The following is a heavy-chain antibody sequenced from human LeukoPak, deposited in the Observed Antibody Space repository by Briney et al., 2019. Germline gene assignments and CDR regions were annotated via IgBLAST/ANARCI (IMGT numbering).Heavy chain of an antibody. V-gene: IGHV1-18*01. D-gene: IGHD6-6*01. CDR3: ARGSIDAFDI. CDR2: ISAYNGNT. Sequence: VXXXXXGXXXXSYGISXVRQAPGQGLEWMGWISAYNGNTNYAQKLQGRVTMTTDTSTSTAYMELRSLRSDDTAVYYCARGSIDAFDIWGQGTMVTVSS. CDR1: GXXXXSYG. J-gene: IGHJ3*02.